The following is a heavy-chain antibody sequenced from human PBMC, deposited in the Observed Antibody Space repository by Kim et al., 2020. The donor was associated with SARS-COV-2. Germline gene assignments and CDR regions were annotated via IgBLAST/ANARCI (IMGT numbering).Heavy chain of an antibody. CDR1: GGSLTSSSYF. Sequence: SETLSLTCTVSGGSLTSSSYFWGWIRQSPGKGLEWIGSFSYSGYTYYNPSLESRVTISIDTSKTQFSLKLSSVTAADTAVYYCARHEYMIGSRWPDYWGQGTRVTVSS. V-gene: IGHV4-39*01. CDR3: ARHEYMIGSRWPDY. J-gene: IGHJ4*02. CDR2: FSYSGYT. D-gene: IGHD6-13*01.